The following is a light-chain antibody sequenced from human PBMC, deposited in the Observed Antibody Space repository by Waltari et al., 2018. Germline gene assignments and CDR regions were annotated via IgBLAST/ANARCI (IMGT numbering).Light chain of an antibody. CDR1: SSDVGAYNS. CDR2: EVS. J-gene: IGLJ1*01. V-gene: IGLV2-14*01. Sequence: QSALTQPASVSGSPGPSTTTSCTGTSSDVGAYNSVSWYQQHPGKAPQLMIYEVSNRPSGISNRFSGSKSGYTASLTISGLQAEDEAEYYCSSYTSSTTLLYVFGTGTKVTVL. CDR3: SSYTSSTTLLYV.